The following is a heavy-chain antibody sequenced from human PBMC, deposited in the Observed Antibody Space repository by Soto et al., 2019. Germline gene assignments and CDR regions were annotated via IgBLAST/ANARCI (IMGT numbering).Heavy chain of an antibody. CDR2: INHSGST. J-gene: IGHJ4*02. V-gene: IGHV4-34*01. Sequence: SETLSLTCAVYGGSFSGFYWRWIRQPPGKGLEWIGEINHSGSTNYNPSLKSRVTISVDTSKNQFSLKLSSVTAADTAVYYCARAGGSYYDPFDYWGQGTLVTVSS. CDR3: ARAGGSYYDPFDY. CDR1: GGSFSGFY. D-gene: IGHD1-26*01.